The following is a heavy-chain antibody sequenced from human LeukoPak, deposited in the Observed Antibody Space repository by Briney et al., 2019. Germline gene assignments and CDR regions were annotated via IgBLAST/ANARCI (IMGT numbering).Heavy chain of an antibody. V-gene: IGHV3-53*01. CDR1: GFTVCSNY. J-gene: IGHJ4*02. D-gene: IGHD1-26*01. Sequence: GGSLRLSCAASGFTVCSNYMSWVRQAPGKGLEWVSVIYSGGSTYYADSVKGRFTISRDNSKNTLYLKMNSLRAEDTAVYYCARDRGGSRKGIFDYWGQGTLVTVSS. CDR2: IYSGGST. CDR3: ARDRGGSRKGIFDY.